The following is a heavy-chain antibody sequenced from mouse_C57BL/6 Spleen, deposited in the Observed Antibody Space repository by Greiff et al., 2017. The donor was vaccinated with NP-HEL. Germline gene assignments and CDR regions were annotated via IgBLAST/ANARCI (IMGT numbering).Heavy chain of an antibody. J-gene: IGHJ2*01. CDR2: IYPGGGYT. CDR1: GYTFTNYW. D-gene: IGHD1-1*02. Sequence: QVQLKESGAELVRPGTSVKMSCKASGYTFTNYWIGWAKQRPGHGLEWIGDIYPGGGYTNYNEKFKGKATLTADKSSSTAYMQFSSLTSEDSAIYYCARLHYGHYFDYWGQGTTLTVSS. V-gene: IGHV1-63*01. CDR3: ARLHYGHYFDY.